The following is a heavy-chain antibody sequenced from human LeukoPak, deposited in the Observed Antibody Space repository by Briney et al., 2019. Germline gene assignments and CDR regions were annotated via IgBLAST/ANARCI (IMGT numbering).Heavy chain of an antibody. V-gene: IGHV4-4*07. D-gene: IGHD2-2*01. CDR2: IYTSGST. Sequence: SETLSLTCTVSGGSISSYYWSWIRQPAGKGLEWIGRIYTSGSTNYNPSLKSRVTISVDTSKNQFSLKLSSVTAADTAVYYCARGGGGQYPYYYGMDVWGQGTTVTVSS. CDR3: ARGGGGQYPYYYGMDV. CDR1: GGSISSYY. J-gene: IGHJ6*02.